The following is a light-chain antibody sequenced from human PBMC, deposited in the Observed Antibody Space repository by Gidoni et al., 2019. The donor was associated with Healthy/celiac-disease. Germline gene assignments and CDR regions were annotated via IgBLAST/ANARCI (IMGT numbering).Light chain of an antibody. J-gene: IGKJ1*01. CDR1: QSISSY. V-gene: IGKV1-39*01. CDR3: QQSYSTPRT. CDR2: AAS. Sequence: DLQMTQSPSSLSASVGDRVTITCRASQSISSYLNWSQQKPGKAPKLLIYAASSLQRGVPSRFSGSGSWTDFTLTISSLQTEDFATYYCQQSYSTPRTFGQGTKVEIK.